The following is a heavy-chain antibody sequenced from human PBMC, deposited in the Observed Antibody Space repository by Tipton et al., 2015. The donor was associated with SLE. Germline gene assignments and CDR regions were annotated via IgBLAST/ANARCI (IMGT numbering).Heavy chain of an antibody. V-gene: IGHV4-38-2*02. J-gene: IGHJ4*02. Sequence: TLSLTCNVSGYSISSGYYWGWIRQSPGKGLEWIGSVYHSGSTYYNPSLRSRLTISVDTSKNQFSLKLSSVTAADTAVYYCARDRDTAKVFIDWGQGTLVTVSS. CDR3: ARDRDTAKVFID. CDR1: GYSISSGYY. D-gene: IGHD5-18*01. CDR2: VYHSGST.